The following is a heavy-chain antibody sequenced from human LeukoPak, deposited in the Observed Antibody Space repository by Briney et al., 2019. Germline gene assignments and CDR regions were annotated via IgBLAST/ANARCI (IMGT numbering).Heavy chain of an antibody. CDR3: ARAARVDTAMVRVNWFDP. D-gene: IGHD5-18*01. CDR2: INPSGGST. Sequence: GASVKVSCKASGYTFTSYYMHWGRRAPGQGLEWRGIINPSGGSTSYAQKFQGRVTMTRDTSTSTVYMELSSLRSEDTAVYYCARAARVDTAMVRVNWFDPWGQGTLVTVSS. J-gene: IGHJ5*02. V-gene: IGHV1-46*01. CDR1: GYTFTSYY.